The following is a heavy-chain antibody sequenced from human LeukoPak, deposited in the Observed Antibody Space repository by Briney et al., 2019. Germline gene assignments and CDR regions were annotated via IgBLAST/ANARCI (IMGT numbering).Heavy chain of an antibody. CDR2: IYYSGST. Sequence: SETLSLTCTVSGGSISSYYWSWIRQPPGKGLAWIAYIYYSGSTNYNPSLKSRVTISEDTSKNQFSLKLSSVTAADTAVYYCARDKGGYYYDSSGYAHYMDVWGKGTTVTVSS. CDR1: GGSISSYY. V-gene: IGHV4-59*01. J-gene: IGHJ6*03. CDR3: ARDKGGYYYDSSGYAHYMDV. D-gene: IGHD3-22*01.